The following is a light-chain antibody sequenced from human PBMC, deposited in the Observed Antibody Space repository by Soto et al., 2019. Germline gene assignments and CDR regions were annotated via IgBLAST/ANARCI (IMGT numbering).Light chain of an antibody. V-gene: IGLV1-44*01. CDR2: SNN. J-gene: IGLJ1*01. CDR1: NSNIRSNP. CDR3: AAWDDSLSGLYV. Sequence: QSVLTQPPSASGTPGQRVTISCSGSNSNIRSNPVNWFQQLPGTAPKLLIHSNNQRPSGVPDRFSGSKSGTSASLAIIGLQSEDEADYYCAAWDDSLSGLYVFGTGTKLTVL.